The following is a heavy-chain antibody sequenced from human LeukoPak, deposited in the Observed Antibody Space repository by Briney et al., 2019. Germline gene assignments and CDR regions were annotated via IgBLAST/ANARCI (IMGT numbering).Heavy chain of an antibody. D-gene: IGHD3-22*01. CDR3: ARVRYYDSSGYYSFDY. CDR1: GYTFTVYF. V-gene: IGHV1-2*06. Sequence: ASVKVSCKASGYTFTVYFIHWVRQAPGQGLEWMGRINPNSGGTNYAQKFQGRVTMTRDTSISTAYMELSRLRSDDTAVYYCARVRYYDSSGYYSFDYWGQGTLVTVSS. J-gene: IGHJ4*02. CDR2: INPNSGGT.